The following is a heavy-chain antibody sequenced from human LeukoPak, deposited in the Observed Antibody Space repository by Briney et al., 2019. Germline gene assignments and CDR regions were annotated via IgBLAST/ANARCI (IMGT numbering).Heavy chain of an antibody. CDR3: AREWGVTLPIDY. CDR2: ISGSGGST. V-gene: IGHV3-23*01. Sequence: PGGSLRLSCAASGFTFSSYAMSWVRQAPGKGLEWVSAISGSGGSTYYADSVKGRFTISRDNARNTLYLQMNSLRAEDTAVYYCAREWGVTLPIDYWGQGTLVTVSS. D-gene: IGHD1-26*01. CDR1: GFTFSSYA. J-gene: IGHJ4*02.